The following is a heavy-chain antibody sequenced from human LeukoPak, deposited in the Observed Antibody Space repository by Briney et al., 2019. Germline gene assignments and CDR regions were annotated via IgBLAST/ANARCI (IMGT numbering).Heavy chain of an antibody. CDR2: IYYSGST. CDR1: GGSISSYY. J-gene: IGHJ3*02. CDR3: ARVRGYDSSGYGAFDI. Sequence: SETLSLTCTVSGGSISSYYWSWIRQPPGKGLEWIGYIYYSGSTNYNPSLKSRVTISVDTSRNQFSLKLSSVTAADTAVYYCARVRGYDSSGYGAFDIWGQGTMVTVSS. V-gene: IGHV4-59*01. D-gene: IGHD3-22*01.